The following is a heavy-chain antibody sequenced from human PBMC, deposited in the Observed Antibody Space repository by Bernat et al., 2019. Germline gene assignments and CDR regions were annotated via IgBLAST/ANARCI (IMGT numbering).Heavy chain of an antibody. Sequence: QVQLVESGGGVVQPGRSLRLSCAASGFTFSSYGMPWVRQAPGKGLEWVAVISYDGSNKYYADSVKGRFTISRENSKNKLYLKMNSLRGEDTGVYYCAKDIVYYYDSSGYYDPYYYGMDVWGQGTTVTVSS. J-gene: IGHJ6*02. CDR1: GFTFSSYG. V-gene: IGHV3-30*18. CDR2: ISYDGSNK. D-gene: IGHD3-22*01. CDR3: AKDIVYYYDSSGYYDPYYYGMDV.